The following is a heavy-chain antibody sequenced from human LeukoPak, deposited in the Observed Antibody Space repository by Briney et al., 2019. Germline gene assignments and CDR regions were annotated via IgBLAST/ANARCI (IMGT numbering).Heavy chain of an antibody. CDR2: INSAGIST. CDR3: GRDIATAVDY. V-gene: IGHV3-74*01. J-gene: IGHJ4*02. D-gene: IGHD6-13*01. CDR1: GFTFSSYW. Sequence: GGSLRLSCAASGFTFSSYWMHWVRQAPGKGLVWVSRINSAGISTNYADSVKGRFTISRDNAKNTLYLQMNSLRAEDTAIYYCGRDIATAVDYWGLGTLVTVSS.